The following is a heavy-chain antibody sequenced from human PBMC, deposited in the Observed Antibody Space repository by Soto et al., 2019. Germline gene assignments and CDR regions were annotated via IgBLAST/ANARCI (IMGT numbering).Heavy chain of an antibody. J-gene: IGHJ1*01. CDR3: AREFMPQRSGWRIAECFQH. V-gene: IGHV4-59*13. CDR2: IYSSGGT. Sequence: SETLSLTCTVSGDSISSYYWSWIRQPPGKGPEFIGYIYSSGGTNYNPSLKSRVTISIDTSKNEFSVKLSSVTAADTAVYYCAREFMPQRSGWRIAECFQHWGQGTLVTVSS. D-gene: IGHD6-19*01. CDR1: GDSISSYY.